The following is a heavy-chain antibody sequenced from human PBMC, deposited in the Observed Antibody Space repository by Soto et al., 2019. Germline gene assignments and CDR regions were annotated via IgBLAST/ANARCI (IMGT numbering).Heavy chain of an antibody. D-gene: IGHD2-15*01. J-gene: IGHJ3*02. CDR1: GFTFSSYA. V-gene: IGHV3-48*03. CDR2: ISSSGSTI. CDR3: ARGGEGYCSGGSCPVAFDI. Sequence: VQLVESGGGLVQPGGSLRLSCAASGFTFSSYAMNWVRQAPGKGLEWVSYISSSGSTIYYADSVKGRFTISRDNAKNSLYLQMNSLRAEDTAVYYCARGGEGYCSGGSCPVAFDIWGQGTMVTVSS.